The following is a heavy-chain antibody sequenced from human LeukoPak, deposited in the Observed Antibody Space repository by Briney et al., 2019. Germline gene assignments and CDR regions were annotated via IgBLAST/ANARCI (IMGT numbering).Heavy chain of an antibody. CDR1: GGSISSSTYY. CDR2: IYYSGST. J-gene: IGHJ1*01. D-gene: IGHD3-22*01. V-gene: IGHV4-39*01. Sequence: PSETLSLTCPVSGGSISSSTYYWGWIRQPPGKGLEWIGNIYYSGSTYYNPSLKSRVTISVDTSKNQFSLKLSSVTAADTAVYYCARTYYYDSSGVQYFQHWGQGTLVTVSS. CDR3: ARTYYYDSSGVQYFQH.